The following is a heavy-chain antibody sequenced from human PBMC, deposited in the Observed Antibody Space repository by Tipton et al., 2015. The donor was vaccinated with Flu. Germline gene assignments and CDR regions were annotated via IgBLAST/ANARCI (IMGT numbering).Heavy chain of an antibody. D-gene: IGHD3-10*02. J-gene: IGHJ4*02. CDR2: IYPSGTT. CDR3: ARLSFYDVDLKNFYFED. CDR1: SGSIGSTNYF. Sequence: TLSLTCTVSSGSIGSTNYFCAWIRQPPGKRLELIGSIYPSGTTYYNPSLKSRVTISVDTSKNQFSLKLTSVTAADTAIYYCARLSFYDVDLKNFYFEDWGQGTLVTVSS. V-gene: IGHV4-39*01.